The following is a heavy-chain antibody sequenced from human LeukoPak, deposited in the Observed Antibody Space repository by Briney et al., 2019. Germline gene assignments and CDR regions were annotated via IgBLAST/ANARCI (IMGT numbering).Heavy chain of an antibody. D-gene: IGHD5-18*01. CDR2: ISYDGSNKYYGDYDGSNK. J-gene: IGHJ4*02. CDR1: GFTFSSYG. Sequence: GGSLRLSCAASGFTFSSYGMHWVRQAPGKGLEWVAVISYDGSNKYYGDYDGSNKYYGDSVKGRFTISRDNSKNTVYLQMKSLRAEDTAVYYCARAKGSYGGNFDYWGQGTLVTVSS. V-gene: IGHV3-30*03. CDR3: ARAKGSYGGNFDY.